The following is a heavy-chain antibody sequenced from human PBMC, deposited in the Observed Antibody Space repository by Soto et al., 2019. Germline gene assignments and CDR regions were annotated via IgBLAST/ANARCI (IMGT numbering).Heavy chain of an antibody. Sequence: QIQLVESGGGVVQPGRSLRLSCAASGFTFSSFAMHWVRQAPGKGLEWVAVMSHDGSNKYYGDSVKGRFTISRDNSKNPLYLQMNSLRGQDTDVYYCAKDVVAGTYSMRDYYCMEVWGQGTTVTVSS. D-gene: IGHD1-7*01. V-gene: IGHV3-30*18. J-gene: IGHJ6*02. CDR2: MSHDGSNK. CDR1: GFTFSSFA. CDR3: AKDVVAGTYSMRDYYCMEV.